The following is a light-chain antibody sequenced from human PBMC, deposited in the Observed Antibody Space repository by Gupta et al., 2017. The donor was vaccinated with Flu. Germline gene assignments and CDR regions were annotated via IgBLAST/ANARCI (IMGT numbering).Light chain of an antibody. CDR3: QQYGRAPGT. V-gene: IGKV3-20*01. CDR2: VAS. CDR1: QSVSSSY. Sequence: EIVLTQSPVTLSLSPGACATLSCRGSQSVSSSYLDWYQQKPGQAPRLLIYVASSRASGIPDRFSGSGSGTDFTLTISRMEPEDVAVYYCQQYGRAPGTFGQGTKVEIK. J-gene: IGKJ1*01.